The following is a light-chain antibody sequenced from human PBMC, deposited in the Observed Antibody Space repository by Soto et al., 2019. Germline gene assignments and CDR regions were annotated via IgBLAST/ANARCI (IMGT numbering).Light chain of an antibody. J-gene: IGKJ1*01. CDR3: QQYYSTPRT. V-gene: IGKV4-1*01. CDR2: WAS. CDR1: QSVLSSSNHKNY. Sequence: DIVMTQSPDALAVSLGERATINCNSSQSVLSSSNHKNYFAWYQQKPGQPPKLIIYWASTRESGVPDRCSGSGSGTDFTLTISSLQAEDVAVYYCQQYYSTPRTFGQGPKVEIK.